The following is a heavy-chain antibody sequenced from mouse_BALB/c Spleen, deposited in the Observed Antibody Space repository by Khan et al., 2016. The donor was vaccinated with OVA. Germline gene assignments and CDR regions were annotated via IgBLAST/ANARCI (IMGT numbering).Heavy chain of an antibody. CDR2: IWSGGST. CDR3: ARTYFSCGNYGGYYTMDY. CDR1: GFSLTSYG. J-gene: IGHJ4*01. Sequence: QVQLQQPGPGLVQPSQSLSITCTVSGFSLTSYGVPWVRQSPGKGLEWLGVIWSGGSTYYNSALISRLTISKDKSKSQVFFKMNSLQANDTAIYYWARTYFSCGNYGGYYTMDYWGQGTSVTVAS. D-gene: IGHD2-1*01. V-gene: IGHV2-2*02.